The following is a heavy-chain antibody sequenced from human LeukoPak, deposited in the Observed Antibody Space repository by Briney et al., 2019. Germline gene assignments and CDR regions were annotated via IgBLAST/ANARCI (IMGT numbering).Heavy chain of an antibody. CDR1: GTLFSRYT. D-gene: IGHD5-12*01. CDR2: ISSGGSSI. V-gene: IGHV3-21*01. J-gene: IGHJ5*02. Sequence: PGGSLRLSCAAFGTLFSRYTMNWVRQAPGKGLEWVSSISSGGSSICYSDSVRGRFTIARDDAKNSLYLQMNSLTADDTAVYYCARDGLGYDAWGQGTLVTVSS. CDR3: ARDGLGYDA.